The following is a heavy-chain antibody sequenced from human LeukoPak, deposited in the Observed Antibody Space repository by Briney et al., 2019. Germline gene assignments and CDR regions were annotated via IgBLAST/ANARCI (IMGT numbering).Heavy chain of an antibody. CDR3: ARAGFVTYDSSGYWSYFQH. CDR1: GGTFSCYA. D-gene: IGHD3-22*01. V-gene: IGHV1-69*05. CDR2: IIPIFGTA. J-gene: IGHJ1*01. Sequence: SVKVSCKASGGTFSCYAISWVRQAPGQGLDWMGGIIPIFGTANYAQKFQGRVTITTDESTSTAYMELSSLRSEDTAVYYCARAGFVTYDSSGYWSYFQHWGQGTLVTVSS.